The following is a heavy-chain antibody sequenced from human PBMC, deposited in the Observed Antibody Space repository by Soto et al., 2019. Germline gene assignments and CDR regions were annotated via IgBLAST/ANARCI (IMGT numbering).Heavy chain of an antibody. CDR2: ISGSGGST. CDR1: GFTFISYA. D-gene: IGHD3-10*01. Sequence: PGGSLSLSCAASGFTFISYAMSWVRQAPGKGLEWVSAISGSGGSTYYADSVKGRFTISRDNSKNTLYLQMNSLRAEDTAVYYCAKDARFGDLSTTINNWFDPWGQGTLVTVSS. J-gene: IGHJ5*02. V-gene: IGHV3-23*01. CDR3: AKDARFGDLSTTINNWFDP.